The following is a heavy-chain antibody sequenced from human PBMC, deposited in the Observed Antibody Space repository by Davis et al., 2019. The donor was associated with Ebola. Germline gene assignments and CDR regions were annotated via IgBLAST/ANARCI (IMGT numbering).Heavy chain of an antibody. CDR2: VYSSGST. CDR3: ARAIYSSGWTYYYYGMDV. D-gene: IGHD6-19*01. J-gene: IGHJ6*02. CDR1: GGSISSYY. Sequence: MPSETLSLTCTVSGGSISSYYWSWIRQPPGKGLEWIGYVYSSGSTDYNPSLKSRVTMSVDTSKNQFSLKLSSVTAADTAVYYCARAIYSSGWTYYYYGMDVWGQGTTVTVSS. V-gene: IGHV4-59*01.